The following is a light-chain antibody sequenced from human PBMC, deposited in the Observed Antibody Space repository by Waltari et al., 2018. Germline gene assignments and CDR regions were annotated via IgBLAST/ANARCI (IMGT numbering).Light chain of an antibody. V-gene: IGLV8-61*01. Sequence: TVVTQEPSLSVSPGGTVTLTCTLSSGSLSTTSYATWYQQTPGQAPRTLVYKGNSRSSGVPDRFSGSSLGNKAALTITGAQADDECDYYCSLYMGSGIWVFGGGTKLTVL. CDR3: SLYMGSGIWV. J-gene: IGLJ3*02. CDR1: SGSLSTTSY. CDR2: KGN.